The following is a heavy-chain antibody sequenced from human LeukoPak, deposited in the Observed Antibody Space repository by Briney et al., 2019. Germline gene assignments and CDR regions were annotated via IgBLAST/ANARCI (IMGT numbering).Heavy chain of an antibody. J-gene: IGHJ4*02. CDR3: ARKYYYGSGSYYSGGYFDY. Sequence: SGTLSLTWAVSGGSISSSNWWSWVRQPPGKGLEWIGEIYHSGSTNYNPSLKSRVTISVDKSKNQFSLKLSSVTAADTAVYYCARKYYYGSGSYYSGGYFDYWGQGTLVTVSS. D-gene: IGHD3-10*01. V-gene: IGHV4-4*02. CDR2: IYHSGST. CDR1: GGSISSSNW.